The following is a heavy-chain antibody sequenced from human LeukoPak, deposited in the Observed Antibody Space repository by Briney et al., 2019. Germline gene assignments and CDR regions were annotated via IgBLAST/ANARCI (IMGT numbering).Heavy chain of an antibody. CDR3: ARRSGIAVAGAFDY. CDR1: GFTFSNYA. Sequence: GSLRLSCAASGFTFSNYAMRWVRQAPGKGLEWVSGISGSGDSTYYADSVKGRFTISRDNSKNTMYLQMNSLRAEDTAVYYCARRSGIAVAGAFDYWGQGTLVTVSS. CDR2: ISGSGDST. J-gene: IGHJ4*02. V-gene: IGHV3-23*01. D-gene: IGHD6-19*01.